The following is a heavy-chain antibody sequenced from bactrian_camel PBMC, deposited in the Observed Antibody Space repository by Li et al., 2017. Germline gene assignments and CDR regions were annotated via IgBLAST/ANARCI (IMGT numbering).Heavy chain of an antibody. Sequence: QVQLLESGGGLVQPGGSLRLSCAASGFTFSNYWMHWVRQGPGKGVEWVSSIDSDRSNTYYADFVKGRFTISRDNAKNTVYLQMHSLKSEDTALYYCATALAGWGQGTQVTVS. V-gene: IGHV3S6*01. CDR2: IDSDRSNT. CDR3: ATALAG. J-gene: IGHJ4*01. CDR1: GFTFSNYW. D-gene: IGHD3*01.